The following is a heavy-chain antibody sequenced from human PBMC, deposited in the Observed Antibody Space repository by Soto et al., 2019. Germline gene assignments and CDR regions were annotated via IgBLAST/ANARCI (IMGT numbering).Heavy chain of an antibody. V-gene: IGHV4-39*07. J-gene: IGHJ6*03. D-gene: IGHD2-2*01. CDR3: ARDLLEVFLAAMYPYYYYMDV. Sequence: SETLSLTCTVSGGSISSSSYYWGWIRQPPGKGLEWIGSIYYSGSTYYNPSLKSRVTISVDTSKNQFSLKLSSVTAADTAVYYCARDLLEVFLAAMYPYYYYMDVWGQGTTVPVSS. CDR1: GGSISSSSYY. CDR2: IYYSGST.